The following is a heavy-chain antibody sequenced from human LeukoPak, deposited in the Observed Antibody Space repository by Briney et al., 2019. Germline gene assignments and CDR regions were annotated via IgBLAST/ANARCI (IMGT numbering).Heavy chain of an antibody. V-gene: IGHV1-46*01. D-gene: IGHD6-6*01. CDR3: ARGAESIAARKHAFDI. CDR2: INPSGGST. Sequence: ASVKVSCKASGYTFTSYYMHWVRQAPGQGLEWMGIINPSGGSTSYAQKFQGRVTMTRDTSTSTVYMELSSLRSEDTAVYYCARGAESIAARKHAFDIWGQGTMVTVSS. J-gene: IGHJ3*02. CDR1: GYTFTSYY.